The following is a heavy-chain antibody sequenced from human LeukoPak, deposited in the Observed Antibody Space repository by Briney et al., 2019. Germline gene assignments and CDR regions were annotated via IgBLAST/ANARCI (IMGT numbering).Heavy chain of an antibody. Sequence: GGSLRLSCAASGFAFSNYNMNWVRQAPGKGLEWVSYISSSSHSIYYADSVKGRFTISRDNSYNTVSLQMNSLRDEDTGVYYCAKGLRTGVGPYMGYHYYMDVWGKGATVTVSS. V-gene: IGHV3-48*02. D-gene: IGHD3-16*01. CDR3: AKGLRTGVGPYMGYHYYMDV. CDR1: GFAFSNYN. CDR2: ISSSSHSI. J-gene: IGHJ6*03.